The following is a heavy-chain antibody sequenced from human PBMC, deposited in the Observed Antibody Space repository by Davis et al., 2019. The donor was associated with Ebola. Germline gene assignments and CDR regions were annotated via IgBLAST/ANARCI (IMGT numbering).Heavy chain of an antibody. CDR2: IYYSGST. CDR1: GGSISSSSYY. V-gene: IGHV4-61*01. D-gene: IGHD4-17*01. Sequence: PSETLSLTCTVSGGSISSSSYYWSWIRQPPGKGLEWIGYIYYSGSTNYNPSLKSRVTISVDTSKNQFSLKLSSVTAEDTAVYYCARDPEDSGDHVSWGQGTLVTVSS. CDR3: ARDPEDSGDHVS. J-gene: IGHJ5*02.